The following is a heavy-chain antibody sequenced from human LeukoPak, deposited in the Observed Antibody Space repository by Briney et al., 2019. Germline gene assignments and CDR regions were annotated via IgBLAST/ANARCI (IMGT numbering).Heavy chain of an antibody. Sequence: GSLRLSCAVSGITLSNYGMSWVRQAPGKGLEWVAGISDRGSRTNYADSVKGRFTISTDHPKNTLYLQMDSLRAEDTAVYFCAKRGVVIRVILVGFHKEAYYFDSWGQGALVTVSS. V-gene: IGHV3-23*01. CDR1: GITLSNYG. J-gene: IGHJ4*02. D-gene: IGHD3-22*01. CDR2: ISDRGSRT. CDR3: AKRGVVIRVILVGFHKEAYYFDS.